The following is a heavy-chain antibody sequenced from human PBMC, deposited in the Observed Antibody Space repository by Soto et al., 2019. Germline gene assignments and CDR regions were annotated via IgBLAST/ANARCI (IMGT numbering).Heavy chain of an antibody. D-gene: IGHD2-2*01. V-gene: IGHV3-33*01. CDR1: GFTFSSYG. J-gene: IGHJ4*02. CDR2: IWYDGSNK. Sequence: QVQLVESGGGVVQPGRYLRLSCAASGFTFSSYGMHRVRQAPGKGLEWVAVIWYDGSNKYYADSVKGRFTISRDNSKNTLYLQMNSLIAEDTAVYYCARVAPYRLDYWGQGTLVTVSS. CDR3: ARVAPYRLDY.